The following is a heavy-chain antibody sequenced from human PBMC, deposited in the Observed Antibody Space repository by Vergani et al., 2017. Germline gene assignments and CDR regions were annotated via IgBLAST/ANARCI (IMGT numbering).Heavy chain of an antibody. D-gene: IGHD2-21*01. J-gene: IGHJ4*02. V-gene: IGHV3-30-3*01. CDR3: ASGGDGGGYYFDC. CDR1: GFTFGSYA. CDR2: ISYDGSNK. Sequence: VQLLESGGGVVQPGRSLRLSCATSGFTFGSYAMHWVRQAPGKGLEWVAVISYDGSNKYYADSVKGRFTVSRDNYKNTLYLQMNSLRAEDTAVYYCASGGDGGGYYFDCWGQGTLVTVSS.